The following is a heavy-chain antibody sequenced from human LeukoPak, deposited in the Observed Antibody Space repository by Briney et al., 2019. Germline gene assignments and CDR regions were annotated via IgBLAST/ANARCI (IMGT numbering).Heavy chain of an antibody. J-gene: IGHJ6*02. CDR1: GFTFTSYA. CDR2: INPNSGGT. D-gene: IGHD2-15*01. Sequence: ASVKVSCKASGFTFTSYAMHWVRQAPGQRLEWMGRINPNSGGTNYAQKFQGRVTMTRDTSISTAYMELSRLRSDDTAVYYCARQKVLHYYYYYGMDVWGQGTTVTVSS. CDR3: ARQKVLHYYYYYGMDV. V-gene: IGHV1-2*06.